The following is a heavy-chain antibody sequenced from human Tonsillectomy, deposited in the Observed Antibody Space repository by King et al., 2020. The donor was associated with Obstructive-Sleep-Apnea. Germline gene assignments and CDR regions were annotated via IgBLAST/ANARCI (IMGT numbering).Heavy chain of an antibody. V-gene: IGHV1-46*01. J-gene: IGHJ3*02. CDR1: GYPFTSYY. D-gene: IGHD6-13*01. Sequence: VQLVESGAEVKKPGASVKVSCKASGYPFTSYYMHWVRQAPGQGLEWMGIINPSGGSTSYAQKFQGRVTMTSDTSTSTVYMELSSLRSEDTAVYYCARDLFEQQLVSAFDIWGQGTRVTVSS. CDR3: ARDLFEQQLVSAFDI. CDR2: INPSGGST.